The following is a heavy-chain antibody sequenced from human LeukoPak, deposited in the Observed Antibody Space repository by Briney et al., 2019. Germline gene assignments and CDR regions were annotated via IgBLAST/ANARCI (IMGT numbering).Heavy chain of an antibody. Sequence: GGSLRLSCAASGFTFSSYAMSWVRQAPGKGLVWVSRINSDGSSTSYADSVKGRFTISRDNAKNTLYLQMNSLRAEDTAVYYCARDSGTPSMVRGVLTSWGQGTLVAVSS. CDR2: INSDGSST. V-gene: IGHV3-74*01. CDR1: GFTFSSYA. CDR3: ARDSGTPSMVRGVLTS. J-gene: IGHJ5*02. D-gene: IGHD3-10*01.